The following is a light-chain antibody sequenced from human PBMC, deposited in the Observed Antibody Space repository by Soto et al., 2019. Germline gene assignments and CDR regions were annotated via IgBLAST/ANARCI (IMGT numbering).Light chain of an antibody. CDR1: ESVSTSY. CDR2: GAS. CDR3: QHYGTSAL. V-gene: IGKV3-20*01. Sequence: EIVLTQSPGTLSLSPGERATLSCRASESVSTSYLAWYQQKPGQAPRLLIYGASGRSTGIPDRFSVSASGTDFTLTIIRLEPEDLAVYYCQHYGTSALFGPGTKVDI. J-gene: IGKJ3*01.